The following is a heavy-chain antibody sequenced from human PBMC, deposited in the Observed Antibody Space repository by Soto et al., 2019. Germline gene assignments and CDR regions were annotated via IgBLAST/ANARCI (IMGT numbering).Heavy chain of an antibody. CDR1: AGSINTLY. V-gene: IGHV4-4*07. Sequence: SETLPLTCTVSAGSINTLYWCFVRQPAGEGLEWIERFFASASASFNPSLEIRVALSVDTSKDHFSLNLSSVTAADMAVYYCAREGSYSAYNFAHGIQSWSFDFWGQG. CDR2: FFASASA. D-gene: IGHD5-12*01. CDR3: AREGSYSAYNFAHGIQSWSFDF. J-gene: IGHJ4*02.